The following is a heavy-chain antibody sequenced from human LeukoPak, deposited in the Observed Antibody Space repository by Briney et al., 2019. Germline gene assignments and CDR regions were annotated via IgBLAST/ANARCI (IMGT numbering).Heavy chain of an antibody. J-gene: IGHJ4*02. CDR2: IYYSGST. CDR3: ARAHYGSGSYYLDY. V-gene: IGHV4-59*01. D-gene: IGHD3-10*01. CDR1: GGSISSYY. Sequence: SETLSLTCTVSGGSISSYYWSWIRQPPGKGLEWIGYIYYSGSTNYNPSLKSRVTISVDTSKNQFSLRLSSVTAADTAVYYCARAHYGSGSYYLDYWGQGTLVTVSS.